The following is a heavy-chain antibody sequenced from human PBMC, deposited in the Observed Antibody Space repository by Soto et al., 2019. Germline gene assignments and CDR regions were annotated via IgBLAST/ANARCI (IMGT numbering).Heavy chain of an antibody. CDR3: ARGGYSYGYYYYGMDV. J-gene: IGHJ6*02. CDR2: IGTAGDT. D-gene: IGHD5-18*01. Sequence: GGSLRLSCAASGFTFSSYDMHWVHQATGKGLEWVSAIGTAGDTYYPGSVKGRFTISRENAKNSLYLQMNSLRAGDTAVYYCARGGYSYGYYYYGMDVWGQGTTVTVSS. V-gene: IGHV3-13*01. CDR1: GFTFSSYD.